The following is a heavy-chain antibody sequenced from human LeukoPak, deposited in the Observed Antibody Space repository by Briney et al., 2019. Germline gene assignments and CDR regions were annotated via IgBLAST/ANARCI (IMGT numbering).Heavy chain of an antibody. CDR3: ARGRGSSGWFDAFDI. D-gene: IGHD6-19*01. V-gene: IGHV4-34*01. Sequence: SETLSLTCAVYGGSFSGYYWSWIRQPPGKGLEWIGEINHSGSTNYNPSLKSRVTISVDTSKNQFYLKLSSVIAADTAVYYCARGRGSSGWFDAFDIWGQGTMVTVSS. J-gene: IGHJ3*02. CDR2: INHSGST. CDR1: GGSFSGYY.